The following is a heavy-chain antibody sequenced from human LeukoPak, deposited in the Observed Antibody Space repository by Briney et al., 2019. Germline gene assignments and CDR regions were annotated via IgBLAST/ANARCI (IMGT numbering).Heavy chain of an antibody. CDR2: ISYDGSNK. J-gene: IGHJ3*02. CDR3: AKLTVGALDAFDI. Sequence: GGSLRLSCAASGFTFSNNAMHWVRQAPGKGLEWVAVISYDGSNKYHADSVKGRFTISRDNSKNTLYLQMNSLRAEDTAVYYCAKLTVGALDAFDIWGQGTMVTVSS. CDR1: GFTFSNNA. D-gene: IGHD1-26*01. V-gene: IGHV3-30*18.